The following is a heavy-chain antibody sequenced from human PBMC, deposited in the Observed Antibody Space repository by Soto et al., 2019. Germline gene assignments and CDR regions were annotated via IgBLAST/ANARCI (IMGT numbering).Heavy chain of an antibody. CDR2: ISAYNGNT. CDR1: GYTSTSYG. V-gene: IGHV1-18*01. J-gene: IGHJ5*02. Sequence: ASVKVSCKASGYTSTSYGISWVRQAPGQGLEWMGWISAYNGNTNYAQKLQGRVTMTTDTSTSTAYMELRSLRSDDTAVYYCASPTSIAAAGTSWFDPWGQGTLVTVSS. CDR3: ASPTSIAAAGTSWFDP. D-gene: IGHD6-13*01.